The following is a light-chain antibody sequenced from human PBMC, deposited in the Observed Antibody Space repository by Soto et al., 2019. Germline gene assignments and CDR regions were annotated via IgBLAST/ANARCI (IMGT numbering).Light chain of an antibody. CDR1: QRIDTW. Sequence: DIQMTQSASTLSASLGDRVTITCGASQRIDTWLAWYQQKPGTAPKLLVYKATTLQSGVPSRFSGSGSATEFTLAISSLEPDDFATYYCQQYETFSPWTFGQGTKVDIK. J-gene: IGKJ1*01. CDR2: KAT. V-gene: IGKV1-5*03. CDR3: QQYETFSPWT.